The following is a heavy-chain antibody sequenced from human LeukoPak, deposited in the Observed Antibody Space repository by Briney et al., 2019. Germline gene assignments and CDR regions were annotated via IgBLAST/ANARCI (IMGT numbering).Heavy chain of an antibody. Sequence: SETLSLTCTVSGVSISSGDYYWSWIRQPPGKGLEWIGYIYYSGSTNYNPSLKSRVTISVDTSKNQFSLKLSSVTAADTAVYYCARGDFEYSSSSGDYWGQGTLVTVSS. CDR3: ARGDFEYSSSSGDY. D-gene: IGHD6-6*01. CDR1: GVSISSGDYY. CDR2: IYYSGST. V-gene: IGHV4-61*08. J-gene: IGHJ4*02.